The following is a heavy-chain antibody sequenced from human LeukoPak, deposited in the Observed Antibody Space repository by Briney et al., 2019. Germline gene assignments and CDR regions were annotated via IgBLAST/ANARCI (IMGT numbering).Heavy chain of an antibody. CDR1: GFTFSSYG. V-gene: IGHV3-30*02. CDR2: IRYDGSNK. Sequence: GGSLRLSCAASGFTFSSYGMHWVRQAPGKGLEWVAFIRYDGSNKYYADSVKGRFTISRDNSKNTLYLQMNSLRAEDTAVYYCATERSSGYYFDYWGQGTLVTVSS. D-gene: IGHD3-22*01. J-gene: IGHJ4*02. CDR3: ATERSSGYYFDY.